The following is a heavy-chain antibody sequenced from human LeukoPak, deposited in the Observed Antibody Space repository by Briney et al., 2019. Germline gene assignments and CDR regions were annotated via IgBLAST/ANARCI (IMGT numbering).Heavy chain of an antibody. CDR1: GFTFSSYG. J-gene: IGHJ4*02. D-gene: IGHD6-13*01. V-gene: IGHV3-30*18. CDR2: VSSDRSKK. CDR3: AKGGVSDSGSWYGDYFDY. Sequence: GGSLRLSCGASGFTFSSYGMHWVRQAPGKGLEWVAVVSSDRSKKEYADSVRGRFTISRDSAKNTLFLQMNTLRADDTAVCYCAKGGVSDSGSWYGDYFDYWGQGTLVTVSS.